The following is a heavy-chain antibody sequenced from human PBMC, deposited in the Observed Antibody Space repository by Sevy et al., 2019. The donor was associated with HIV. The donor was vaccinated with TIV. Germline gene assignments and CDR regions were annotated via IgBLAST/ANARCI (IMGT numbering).Heavy chain of an antibody. Sequence: GGSLRLSCAASGFTFGDYAMHWVRQAPGKGLEWVSGISWNSGSIGYADSVRGRFTISGDNDKNSLYLQRNSLRAEDTALYYCAKSPRYDILTGSFDPWGQGTLVTVSS. CDR2: ISWNSGSI. V-gene: IGHV3-9*01. CDR3: AKSPRYDILTGSFDP. CDR1: GFTFGDYA. J-gene: IGHJ5*02. D-gene: IGHD3-9*01.